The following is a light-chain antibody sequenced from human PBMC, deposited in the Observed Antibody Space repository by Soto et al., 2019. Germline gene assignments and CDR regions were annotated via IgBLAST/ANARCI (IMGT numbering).Light chain of an antibody. CDR3: QQYHNWPSFT. CDR1: QNIGIN. Sequence: EIVLTQSPATLSVSPGERATLSCRASQNIGINLAWYQQKPGQAPRLLIYGESNRATGIPPNFSGSGSGTEFTLTINSLQSEDFALYYCQQYHNWPSFTFGPGTTVDVK. CDR2: GES. J-gene: IGKJ3*01. V-gene: IGKV3-15*01.